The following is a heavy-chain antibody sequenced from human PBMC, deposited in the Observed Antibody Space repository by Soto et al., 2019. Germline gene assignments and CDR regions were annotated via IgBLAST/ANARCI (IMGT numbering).Heavy chain of an antibody. V-gene: IGHV3-74*01. Sequence: PGGSLRLSCAASGFTFSSYWVHWVRQAPGKGLVWVSRINPDGSATNYADSVKGRFTISRDNAKNTLYLQMNSLRAEDTAVFYCGRGGSDSPMAPGYWGQGTLVTVSS. CDR2: INPDGSAT. CDR1: GFTFSSYW. J-gene: IGHJ4*02. D-gene: IGHD5-18*01. CDR3: GRGGSDSPMAPGY.